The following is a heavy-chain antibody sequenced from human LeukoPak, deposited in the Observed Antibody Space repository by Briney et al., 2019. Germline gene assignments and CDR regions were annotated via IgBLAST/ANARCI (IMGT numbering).Heavy chain of an antibody. CDR2: TYYRSKWYN. D-gene: IGHD6-13*01. Sequence: SQTLSLTCAISGDSVSSNSAAWNWIRQSPSRGLEWLGRTYYRSKWYNDYAVSVKSRITINPDTPKNQFSLQLNSVTPEDTAVYYCARVGSSSWSGGDWFDPWGQGTLVTVSS. CDR3: ARVGSSSWSGGDWFDP. V-gene: IGHV6-1*01. J-gene: IGHJ5*02. CDR1: GDSVSSNSAA.